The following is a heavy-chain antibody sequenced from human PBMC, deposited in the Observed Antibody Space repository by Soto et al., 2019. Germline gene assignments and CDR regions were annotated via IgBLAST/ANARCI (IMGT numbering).Heavy chain of an antibody. V-gene: IGHV1-2*04. D-gene: IGHD3-10*01. J-gene: IGHJ4*02. CDR1: GYTFTGYY. CDR3: ARDARGDEAPTDY. Sequence: ASVKVSCKASGYTFTGYYMHWVRQAPGQGLEWMGWINPNSGGTNYAQKFQGWVTMTRDTSISTAYMELSRLRSDDTAVYYCARDARGDEAPTDYWGQETLVTVSS. CDR2: INPNSGGT.